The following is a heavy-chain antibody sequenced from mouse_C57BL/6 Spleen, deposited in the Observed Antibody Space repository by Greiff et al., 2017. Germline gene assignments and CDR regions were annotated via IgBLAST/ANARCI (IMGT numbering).Heavy chain of an antibody. CDR1: GFTFSDYG. J-gene: IGHJ4*01. CDR2: ISSGSSTI. Sequence: EVKLEESGGGLVKPGGSLKLSCAASGFTFSDYGMHWVRQAPEKGLEWVAYISSGSSTIYYADTVKGRFTISRDNAKNTLFLQMTSLRSEDTAMYYCARASYYYDYVYAMDYWGQGTSVTVSS. D-gene: IGHD2-4*01. CDR3: ARASYYYDYVYAMDY. V-gene: IGHV5-17*01.